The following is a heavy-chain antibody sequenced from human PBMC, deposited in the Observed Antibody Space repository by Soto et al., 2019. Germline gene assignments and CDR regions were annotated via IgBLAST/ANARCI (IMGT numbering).Heavy chain of an antibody. Sequence: SVKVSCKXSGGTFSSYAISWVRQAPGQGLEWMGGIIPIFGTANYAQKFQGRVTITADKSTSTAYMELSSLRSEDTAVYYCARANYDILPGYSSYYFDYWGQGTLVTVSS. V-gene: IGHV1-69*06. CDR2: IIPIFGTA. CDR1: GGTFSSYA. J-gene: IGHJ4*02. D-gene: IGHD3-9*01. CDR3: ARANYDILPGYSSYYFDY.